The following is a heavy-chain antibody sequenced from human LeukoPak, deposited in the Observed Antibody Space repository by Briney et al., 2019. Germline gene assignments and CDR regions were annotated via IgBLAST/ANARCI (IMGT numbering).Heavy chain of an antibody. D-gene: IGHD1-26*01. J-gene: IGHJ5*02. V-gene: IGHV4-61*02. CDR1: GGSISSGSYY. CDR2: VYISGST. CDR3: ARGSGAYRRRNWFDP. Sequence: SETLSLTCTVSGGSISSGSYYWSWVRQPAGKGLEWIGRVYISGSTTYNPALKSRVTTPLNTTKNQSSLMLSSVTAAEMAVDYCARGSGAYRRRNWFDPWGQGTLVTVSS.